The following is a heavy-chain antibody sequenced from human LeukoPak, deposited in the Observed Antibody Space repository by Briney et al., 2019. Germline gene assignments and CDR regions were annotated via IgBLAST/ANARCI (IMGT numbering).Heavy chain of an antibody. CDR1: GFTFSSYS. CDR2: ISSSSSTI. V-gene: IGHV3-48*01. CDR3: ARDVPKYSSGWYPVDYFDY. J-gene: IGHJ4*02. D-gene: IGHD6-19*01. Sequence: PGGSLRLSCAASGFTFSSYSMNWVRQAPGKGLEWVSYISSSSSTIYYADSVKGRFTISRDNAKNSLYLQMNSLGAEDTAVYYCARDVPKYSSGWYPVDYFDYWGQGTLVTVSS.